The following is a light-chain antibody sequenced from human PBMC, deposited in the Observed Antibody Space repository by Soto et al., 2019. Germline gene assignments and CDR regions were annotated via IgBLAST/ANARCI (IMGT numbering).Light chain of an antibody. Sequence: EIVLTQSTGTLSLSPGERATLSCRASQSVSSSYLAWYQQKPGQTPSLLIYGASSRATGIPDRFSVSGSGTDFTLTNSRLEPEDFAVYYCQQFGGSPPYTFGQGTKLEIK. CDR3: QQFGGSPPYT. J-gene: IGKJ2*01. CDR2: GAS. CDR1: QSVSSSY. V-gene: IGKV3-20*01.